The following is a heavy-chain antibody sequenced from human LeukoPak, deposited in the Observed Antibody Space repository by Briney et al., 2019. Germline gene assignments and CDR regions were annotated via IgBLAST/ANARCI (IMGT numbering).Heavy chain of an antibody. V-gene: IGHV4-30-4*01. CDR3: ARPYYYDSRIDP. Sequence: SETLSLTCTVSGGSISSGDYYWSWLRQPPGKGLEWIGYMYYSGSTYYNPSLKSRATISVDTSKNQFSLKLSSVTAADTAVYYCARPYYYDSRIDPWGQGTLVTVSS. D-gene: IGHD3-22*01. J-gene: IGHJ5*02. CDR2: MYYSGST. CDR1: GGSISSGDYY.